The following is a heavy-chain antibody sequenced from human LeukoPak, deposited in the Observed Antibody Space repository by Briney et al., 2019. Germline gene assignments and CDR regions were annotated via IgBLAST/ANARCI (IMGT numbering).Heavy chain of an antibody. V-gene: IGHV1-46*01. CDR3: ARVFGPYYDFWSGPNQGAWFDP. D-gene: IGHD3-3*01. J-gene: IGHJ5*02. Sequence: ASVKVSCKASGYTFTSYYMHWVRQAPGQGLEWMGIINPSGGRTSYAQKFQGRVTMTRDTSTSTVYMELSSLRSEDTAVYYCARVFGPYYDFWSGPNQGAWFDPWGQGTLVTVSS. CDR1: GYTFTSYY. CDR2: INPSGGRT.